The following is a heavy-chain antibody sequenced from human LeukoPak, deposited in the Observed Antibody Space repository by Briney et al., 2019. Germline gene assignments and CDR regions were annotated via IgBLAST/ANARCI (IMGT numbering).Heavy chain of an antibody. CDR3: ARHPGYCSGGSCYSENFDY. Sequence: PSETLSLTCTVSGGSIGSYYWSWIRQPPGRGLEWIGYIYYSGSTNYNPSLKSRVTISVDTSKNQFSLKLSSVTAADTAVYYCARHPGYCSGGSCYSENFDYWGQGTLVTVSS. J-gene: IGHJ4*02. CDR1: GGSIGSYY. D-gene: IGHD2-15*01. V-gene: IGHV4-59*08. CDR2: IYYSGST.